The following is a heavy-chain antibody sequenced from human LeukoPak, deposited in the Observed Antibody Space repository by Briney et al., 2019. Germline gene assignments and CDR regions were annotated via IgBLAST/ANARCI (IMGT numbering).Heavy chain of an antibody. Sequence: GGSLRLSCAVSGFTFSSYSMNWVRQAPGKGLEWVSSISGSSSYIYYADSVKGRLTISRHNAKNSLYMKMNSLRAEDTAVYYCARVPAGVIGMKDAFDMWGQGTMVTVSS. D-gene: IGHD3-16*02. V-gene: IGHV3-21*01. CDR1: GFTFSSYS. J-gene: IGHJ3*02. CDR3: ARVPAGVIGMKDAFDM. CDR2: ISGSSSYI.